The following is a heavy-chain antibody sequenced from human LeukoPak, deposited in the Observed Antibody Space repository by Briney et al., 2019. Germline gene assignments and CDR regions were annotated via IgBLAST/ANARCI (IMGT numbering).Heavy chain of an antibody. V-gene: IGHV7-4-1*02. CDR1: GYTFTSYA. D-gene: IGHD3-10*01. CDR2: INTNTGNP. CDR3: ARVGGVRGVIISSWFDP. J-gene: IGHJ5*02. Sequence: GASVKVSCKASGYTFTSYAMNWVRQAPGQGLEWMGWINTNTGNPTYAQGFTGRFVFSLDTSVSTAYLQISSLKAEDTAVYYCARVGGVRGVIISSWFDPWGQGTLVTVSS.